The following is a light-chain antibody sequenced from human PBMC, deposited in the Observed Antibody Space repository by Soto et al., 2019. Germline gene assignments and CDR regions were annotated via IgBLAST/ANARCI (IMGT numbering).Light chain of an antibody. V-gene: IGKV1-39*01. J-gene: IGKJ2*01. CDR1: QSISSY. CDR3: QQSYSTPYT. Sequence: DIQMTQSPSSLSASVGERVTITCRASQSISSYLNWFQKKPGKAPKLLIYAASSLQSGVPSRFSGSGSGTDFTLTISSLQPEDFATYYGQQSYSTPYTFGQGTKLEIK. CDR2: AAS.